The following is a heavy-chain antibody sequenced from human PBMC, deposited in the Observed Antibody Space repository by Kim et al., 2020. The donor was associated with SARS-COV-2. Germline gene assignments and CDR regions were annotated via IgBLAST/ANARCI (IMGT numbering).Heavy chain of an antibody. J-gene: IGHJ6*02. CDR3: AKATLGYCSNGVCPRYGMDV. Sequence: GGSLRLSCAASGFTFSTYAMSWVRQAAGKGLEWVSGISGSGVGTYYADSVKGRFTISRDNPKNTLYVQMNSLRVEDTAVYYCAKATLGYCSNGVCPRYGMDVWGQGTTVTVSS. CDR1: GFTFSTYA. CDR2: ISGSGVGT. D-gene: IGHD2-8*01. V-gene: IGHV3-23*01.